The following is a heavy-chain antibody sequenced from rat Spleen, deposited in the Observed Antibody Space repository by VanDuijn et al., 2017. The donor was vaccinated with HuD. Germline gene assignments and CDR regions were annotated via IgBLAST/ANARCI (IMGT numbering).Heavy chain of an antibody. V-gene: IGHV5S23*01. CDR1: GFTFSSFA. CDR3: AKGLITGYVMDA. CDR2: ITSGGSYT. J-gene: IGHJ4*01. D-gene: IGHD1-1*01. Sequence: EVQLVESGGGLVQPGRSLKLSCAASGFTFSSFAMAWVRQAPKKGLEWIATITSGGSYTYYPDSVKGRFTISRDNAKSSLYLQMDSLRSEDTATYYCAKGLITGYVMDAWGQGASVTVSS.